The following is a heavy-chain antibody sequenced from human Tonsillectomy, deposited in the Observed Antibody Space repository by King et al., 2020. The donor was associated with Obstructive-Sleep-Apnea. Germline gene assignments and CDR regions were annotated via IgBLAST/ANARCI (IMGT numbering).Heavy chain of an antibody. CDR1: GGSFSGYY. CDR2: INHSGST. Sequence: VQLQQWGAGLLKPSETLSLTCAVYGGSFSGYYWSWIRQPPGKGLEWIGEINHSGSTNYNPSLKSRGTISVDTSKNQFSLKLSSVTAADTAVYYCARGQIMITFGGVIGSMDVWGQGTTVTVSS. D-gene: IGHD3-16*02. J-gene: IGHJ6*02. CDR3: ARGQIMITFGGVIGSMDV. V-gene: IGHV4-34*01.